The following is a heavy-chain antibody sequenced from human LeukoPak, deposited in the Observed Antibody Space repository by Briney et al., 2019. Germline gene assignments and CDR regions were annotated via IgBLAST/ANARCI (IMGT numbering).Heavy chain of an antibody. J-gene: IGHJ4*02. Sequence: PGGSLRLSCAASGFNFSDYYMSWIRQAPGQGLAWVSYISSSSSYTNYADSVKGRFTISRDNAKNSLYLQMNSLRAEDTAVYYCARAEQQLVRFDYWGQGTLVTVSS. CDR3: ARAEQQLVRFDY. V-gene: IGHV3-11*06. CDR2: ISSSSSYT. CDR1: GFNFSDYY. D-gene: IGHD6-13*01.